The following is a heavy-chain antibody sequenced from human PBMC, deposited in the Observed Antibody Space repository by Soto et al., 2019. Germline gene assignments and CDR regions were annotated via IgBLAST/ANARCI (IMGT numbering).Heavy chain of an antibody. D-gene: IGHD3-10*02. CDR3: ASVRGGYYYAMDD. Sequence: PSETLSLTCAVSGVSISSINWWSSVGQPPGKGLEWIGEIFHNGNTNYNPSLKSRVTISVDKSKNQFSLKLSSVTAADTAAYYCASVRGGYYYAMDDWGQGTTVS. CDR2: IFHNGNT. J-gene: IGHJ6*02. V-gene: IGHV4-4*02. CDR1: GVSISSINW.